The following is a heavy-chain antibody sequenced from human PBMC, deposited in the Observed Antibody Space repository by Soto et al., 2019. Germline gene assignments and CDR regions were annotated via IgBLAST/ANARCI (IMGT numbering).Heavy chain of an antibody. J-gene: IGHJ4*02. D-gene: IGHD2-21*02. CDR3: AHRCCGGDCYYFDY. V-gene: IGHV2-5*02. Sequence: QITLKESGPTLVKPTQTLTLTCTFSGFSLSTSGVGVGWIRQPPGKALEWLALIYWDDDKRYSPSLKSRLTITKDTSKNQVVLTMTNMDPVDIATYYCAHRCCGGDCYYFDYWRQGTLVTVSS. CDR1: GFSLSTSGVG. CDR2: IYWDDDK.